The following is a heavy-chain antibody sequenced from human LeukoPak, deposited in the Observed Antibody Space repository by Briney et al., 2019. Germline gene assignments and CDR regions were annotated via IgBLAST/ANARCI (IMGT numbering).Heavy chain of an antibody. V-gene: IGHV4-39*07. CDR2: IYSSGST. J-gene: IGHJ3*02. CDR3: ARDYPGWLQITPGAFDI. D-gene: IGHD5-24*01. Sequence: SETLSLTCTVSGGSISSSSYYWGWIRQPPGKGLEWIGSIYSSGSTYYNPSLKSRVTISVDTSKNQFSLKLSSVTAADTAVYYCARDYPGWLQITPGAFDIWGQGTMVTVSS. CDR1: GGSISSSSYY.